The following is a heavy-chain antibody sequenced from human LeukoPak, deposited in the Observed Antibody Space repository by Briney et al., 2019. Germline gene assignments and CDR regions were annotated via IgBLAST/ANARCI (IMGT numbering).Heavy chain of an antibody. Sequence: GGSLRLSCTASGFTFGDYAMSWVRQAPGKGLEWVSVIYSGGSTYYADSVKGRFTISRDNSKNTLYLQMNSLRAEDTAVYYCASLERGNYYFDYWGQGTLVTVSS. CDR1: GFTFGDYA. CDR2: IYSGGST. V-gene: IGHV3-53*01. J-gene: IGHJ4*02. CDR3: ASLERGNYYFDY. D-gene: IGHD3-3*01.